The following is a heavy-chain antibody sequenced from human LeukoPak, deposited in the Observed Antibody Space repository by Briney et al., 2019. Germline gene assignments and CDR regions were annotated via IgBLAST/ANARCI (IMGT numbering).Heavy chain of an antibody. CDR3: ARVAMVRGVRGPVRGFDP. V-gene: IGHV1-2*02. CDR2: INPNSGGT. Sequence: GASVKVSCKASGYTFTSYYMHWVRQAPGQGLEWMGWINPNSGGTNYAQKFQGRVTMTRDTSISTAYMELSRLRSDDTAVYYCARVAMVRGVRGPVRGFDPWGQGTLVTVSS. J-gene: IGHJ5*02. CDR1: GYTFTSYY. D-gene: IGHD3-10*01.